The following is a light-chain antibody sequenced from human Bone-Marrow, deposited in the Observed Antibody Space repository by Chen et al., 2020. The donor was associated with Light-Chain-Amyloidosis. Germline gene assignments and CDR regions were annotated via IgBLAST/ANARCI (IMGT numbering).Light chain of an antibody. Sequence: SYVLTQPSSVSVAPGQRDKMTCGGNTIGATSVHWYQQTPGQAPLLVVCDDSDRPSGIPERLSGSNSGTTATLTISRVEAWDEADYYCQVWDRSSDRPVFGGGTKLTVL. J-gene: IGLJ3*02. CDR1: TIGATS. V-gene: IGLV3-21*02. CDR2: DDS. CDR3: QVWDRSSDRPV.